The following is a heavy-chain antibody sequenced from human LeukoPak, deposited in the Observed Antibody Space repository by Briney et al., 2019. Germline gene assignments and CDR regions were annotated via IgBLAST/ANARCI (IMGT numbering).Heavy chain of an antibody. D-gene: IGHD6-6*01. CDR3: ARYSSSSHYYYYGMDV. V-gene: IGHV4-59*12. CDR1: GGSISSYY. Sequence: SETLSLTCTVSGGSISSYYWSWIRQPPGKGLEWIGYIYYSGSTNYNPSLKSRVTMSVDTSKNQFSLKLSSVTAADTAVYFCARYSSSSHYYYYGMDVWGQGTTVTVSS. J-gene: IGHJ6*02. CDR2: IYYSGST.